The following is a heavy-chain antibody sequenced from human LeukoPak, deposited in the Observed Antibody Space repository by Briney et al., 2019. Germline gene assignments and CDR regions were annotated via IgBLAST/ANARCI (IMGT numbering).Heavy chain of an antibody. V-gene: IGHV4-4*02. CDR3: ARGTAAAGNFEY. CDR1: GGSISSSNW. Sequence: SGTLSLTCAVSGGSISSSNWWSWVRQPPGKGLEWMGEIYHSGNTNYNSSLKSRITISVDKSKNQLSLKLSSVTAADTAVHYCARGTAAAGNFEYWGQGTLVTVSS. CDR2: IYHSGNT. J-gene: IGHJ4*02. D-gene: IGHD6-13*01.